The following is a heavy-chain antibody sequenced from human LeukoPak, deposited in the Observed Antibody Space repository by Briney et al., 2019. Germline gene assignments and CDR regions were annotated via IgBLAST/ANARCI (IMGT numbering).Heavy chain of an antibody. Sequence: ASVKVSCKASGYSFSSNSISWMRQAAGQGLEWMGWISAYNGNTKYAQKLQGRVTMTTDTSTNTAYMELRSLRSDDTAVYYCARDFGGSYTGGGWFDPWGQGILVTVSS. J-gene: IGHJ5*02. CDR3: ARDFGGSYTGGGWFDP. V-gene: IGHV1-18*01. D-gene: IGHD1-26*01. CDR1: GYSFSSNS. CDR2: ISAYNGNT.